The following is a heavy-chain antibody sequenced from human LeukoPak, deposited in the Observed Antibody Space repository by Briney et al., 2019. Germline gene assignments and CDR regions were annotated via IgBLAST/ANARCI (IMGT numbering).Heavy chain of an antibody. CDR1: GFTFSTYG. J-gene: IGHJ6*02. D-gene: IGHD2-2*01. V-gene: IGHV3-23*01. CDR3: ARPLRYCGSTSCYEYYYGMDV. CDR2: ISGSGGST. Sequence: GGSLRLSCAASGFTFSTYGMSWVRQAPGKGLDWVSGISGSGGSTNYADSVKGRFTITRDNSKNTLYLQMNSLRAEDTAVYYCARPLRYCGSTSCYEYYYGMDVWGQGTTVTVSS.